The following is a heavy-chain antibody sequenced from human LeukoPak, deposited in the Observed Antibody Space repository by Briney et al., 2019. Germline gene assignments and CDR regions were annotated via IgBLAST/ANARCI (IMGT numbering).Heavy chain of an antibody. D-gene: IGHD6-13*01. V-gene: IGHV7-4-1*02. J-gene: IGHJ5*02. Sequence: GASVKVSCKASGYTFTSYAMNWVRQAPGQGLEWMGWFNTNTGNPTYAQGFTGRFVFSLDTSVSTAYLQISSLKAEDTAVYYCARVQKGIAAAGAGGGWFEPWGQGTLVTVSA. CDR1: GYTFTSYA. CDR2: FNTNTGNP. CDR3: ARVQKGIAAAGAGGGWFEP.